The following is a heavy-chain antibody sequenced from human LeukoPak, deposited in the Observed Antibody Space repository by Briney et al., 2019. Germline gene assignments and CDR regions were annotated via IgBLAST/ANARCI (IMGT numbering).Heavy chain of an antibody. V-gene: IGHV1-69*13. J-gene: IGHJ4*02. D-gene: IGHD3-16*02. CDR1: GGTFSSYA. Sequence: ASVKVSCKASGGTFSSYAISWVRQAPGQGLEWMGGIIPIFGTANYTQKFQGRVTITADESTSTAYMELSSLRSEDTAVYYCARGYDYVWGSYRTTDYWGQGTLVTVSS. CDR3: ARGYDYVWGSYRTTDY. CDR2: IIPIFGTA.